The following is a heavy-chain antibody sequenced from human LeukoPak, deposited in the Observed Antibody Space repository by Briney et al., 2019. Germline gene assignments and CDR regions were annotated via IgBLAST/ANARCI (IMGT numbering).Heavy chain of an antibody. V-gene: IGHV3-23*01. CDR2: ISPSGGIT. Sequence: GGSLRLSCAASGFTFTTYGMNWVRQAPGKGLEWVSGISPSGGITYYTDSVKGRFTISRDNPKDTVSLQMNSLRGEDTAVYYCAELGITMIGGVWGKGTTVTISS. CDR1: GFTFTTYG. D-gene: IGHD3-10*02. CDR3: AELGITMIGGV. J-gene: IGHJ6*04.